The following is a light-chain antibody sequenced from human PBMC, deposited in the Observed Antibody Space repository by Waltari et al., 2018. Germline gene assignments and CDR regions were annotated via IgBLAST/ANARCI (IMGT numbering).Light chain of an antibody. J-gene: IGLJ1*01. CDR3: QTWDNTTV. CDR2: QDS. CDR1: KLEDKY. Sequence: SYELTQPPSVSVSPGQTATLSCSATKLEDKYVCWYQQKPGHTPVLVMYQDSKRPSGIPERFSGSNSGDTATLTISGTQTLDEADYFCQTWDNTTVFGSGTRVTVL. V-gene: IGLV3-1*01.